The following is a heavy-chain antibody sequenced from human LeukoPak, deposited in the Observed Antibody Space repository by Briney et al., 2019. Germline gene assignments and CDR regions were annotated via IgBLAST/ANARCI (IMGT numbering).Heavy chain of an antibody. Sequence: GGSLRLSCAASGFTFSSYAMSWVRQAPRKGLEWVSAISGSGGSTYYADSVKGRFTISRDNSKNTLYLQMNSLRAEDTAVYYCARIFSSSPARDYWGQGTLVTVSS. CDR3: ARIFSSSPARDY. CDR2: ISGSGGST. V-gene: IGHV3-23*01. D-gene: IGHD6-13*01. J-gene: IGHJ4*02. CDR1: GFTFSSYA.